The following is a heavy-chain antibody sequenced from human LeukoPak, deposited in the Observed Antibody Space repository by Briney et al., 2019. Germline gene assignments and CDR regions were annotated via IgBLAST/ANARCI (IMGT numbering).Heavy chain of an antibody. CDR2: INHSGST. CDR3: ARLRYNWNVCVFDI. CDR1: GGSFSGYY. D-gene: IGHD1-1*01. V-gene: IGHV4-34*01. J-gene: IGHJ3*02. Sequence: QPSETLSLTCAVYGGSFSGYYWSWIRQPPGKGLEWIGEINHSGSTNYNPSLKSRVTISLDTSKNQFSLKLSSVTAADAAVYYCARLRYNWNVCVFDIWGQGTMVTISS.